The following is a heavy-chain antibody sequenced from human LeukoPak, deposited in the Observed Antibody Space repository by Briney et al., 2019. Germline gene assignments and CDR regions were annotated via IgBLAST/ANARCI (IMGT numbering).Heavy chain of an antibody. V-gene: IGHV1-69-2*01. CDR3: ATASAAAVQSRYFDY. CDR2: VDPEDGET. D-gene: IGHD6-13*01. CDR1: GYTFTDYY. Sequence: ASVKVSRKVSGYTFTDYYMHWVQQAPGKGLEWMGLVDPEDGETIYAEKFQGRVTITADTPTDTAYMELSSLRSEDTAVHYCATASAAAVQSRYFDYWGQGTLVTVSS. J-gene: IGHJ4*02.